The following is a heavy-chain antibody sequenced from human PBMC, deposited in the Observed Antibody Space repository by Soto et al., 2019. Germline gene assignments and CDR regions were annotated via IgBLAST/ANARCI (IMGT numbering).Heavy chain of an antibody. CDR2: IIPIFGTT. J-gene: IGHJ2*01. Sequence: QVQLVQSGAEVKKPGSSVKVSCKASGGTFSSYAISWVRQAPGQGLEWMGGIIPIFGTTNYAQKFQGRVTITADESTSTAYRELSSLRYEDNAVYSGARVRNSGGYDSSYCAHWGRGTLVSVCS. CDR1: GGTFSSYA. D-gene: IGHD1-26*01. V-gene: IGHV1-69*12. CDR3: ARVRNSGGYDSSYCAH.